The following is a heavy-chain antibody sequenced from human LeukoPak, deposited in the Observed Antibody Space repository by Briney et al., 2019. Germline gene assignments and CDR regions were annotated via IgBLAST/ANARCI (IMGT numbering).Heavy chain of an antibody. Sequence: ASVKVSCKASGYTFTSYTIYWVRQAPGQSLEWMGWINAGNSNTKYSQKLQGRVTITRDTSASTAYMELSSLRSEDTAMYYCARSYGDYSHFDYWGQGTLVTVSS. J-gene: IGHJ4*02. CDR3: ARSYGDYSHFDY. CDR2: INAGNSNT. D-gene: IGHD4-17*01. V-gene: IGHV1-3*01. CDR1: GYTFTSYT.